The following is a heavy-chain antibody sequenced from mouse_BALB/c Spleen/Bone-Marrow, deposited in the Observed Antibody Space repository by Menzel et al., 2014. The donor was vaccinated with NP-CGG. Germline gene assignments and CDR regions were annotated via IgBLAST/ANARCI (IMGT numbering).Heavy chain of an antibody. CDR2: IEPSDSYT. D-gene: IGHD1-1*01. Sequence: QVQLQQSGAEVVKPGASVKVSCKASGYTFTNYWMQWVKQRPGQGLEWIGEIEPSDSYTNYNQDFKGKATLTVDKSSRTAYMQLSSLTSEDSAVYYCARGRTTVVSDYWGQGTSLTVSS. CDR3: ARGRTTVVSDY. V-gene: IGHV1-69*02. CDR1: GYTFTNYW. J-gene: IGHJ2*02.